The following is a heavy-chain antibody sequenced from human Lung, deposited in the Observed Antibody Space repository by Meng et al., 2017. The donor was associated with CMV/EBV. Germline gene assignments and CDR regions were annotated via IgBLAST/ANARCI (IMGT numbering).Heavy chain of an antibody. V-gene: IGHV3-23*01. D-gene: IGHD3-3*01. CDR2: SSGSGAST. J-gene: IGHJ4*02. CDR3: AKVTDRFLQWSGYDY. CDR1: GFTFSSYA. Sequence: SGFTFSSYAMSWVRQAPGKGLEWVSGSSGSGASTNYADSVKGRFTISRDNSKNTLYLQMNSLRAEDTAVYYCAKVTDRFLQWSGYDYWGQGTLVTVSS.